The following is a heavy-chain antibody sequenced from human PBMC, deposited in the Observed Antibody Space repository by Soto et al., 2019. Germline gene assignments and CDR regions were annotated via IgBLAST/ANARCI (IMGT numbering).Heavy chain of an antibody. Sequence: SVKFSCRASGGTFSSYAISWVRQDPGQGLEWMGGIIPIFGTANYAQKFQGRVTITADKSTSTAYMELSSLRSEDTAVYYCARVRDIVVVPAATSFAFDIWGQGTMVTVSS. D-gene: IGHD2-2*01. CDR3: ARVRDIVVVPAATSFAFDI. J-gene: IGHJ3*02. CDR1: GGTFSSYA. CDR2: IIPIFGTA. V-gene: IGHV1-69*06.